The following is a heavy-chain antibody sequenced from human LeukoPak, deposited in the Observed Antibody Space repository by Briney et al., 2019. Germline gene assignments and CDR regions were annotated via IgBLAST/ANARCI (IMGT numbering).Heavy chain of an antibody. CDR3: ARGIADYYYYYYMDV. J-gene: IGHJ6*03. Sequence: SETLSLTCAVYGGSFSGYYWSWIRQPPGKGLEWIGEINHSGSTNYNPSLKSRVTTSVDTSKNQFSLKLSSVTAADTAVYYCARGIADYYYYYYMDVWGKGTTVTVSS. V-gene: IGHV4-34*01. CDR1: GGSFSGYY. CDR2: INHSGST. D-gene: IGHD2-21*01.